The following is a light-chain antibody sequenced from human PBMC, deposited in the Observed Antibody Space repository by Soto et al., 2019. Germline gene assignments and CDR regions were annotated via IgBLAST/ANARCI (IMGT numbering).Light chain of an antibody. V-gene: IGKV1-12*01. CDR2: EAS. Sequence: IQMTQSPSTLPPSVGDRVTITCRASQSISSWLAWYQQKPGKAPKLLIYEASSLQSGVPSRISGSGSGTDFTLTISSLQPEDFATYYCQQANSFPITFGQGTRLEIK. J-gene: IGKJ5*01. CDR1: QSISSW. CDR3: QQANSFPIT.